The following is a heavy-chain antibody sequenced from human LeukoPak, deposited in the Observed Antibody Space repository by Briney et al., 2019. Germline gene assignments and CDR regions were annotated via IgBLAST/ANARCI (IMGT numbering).Heavy chain of an antibody. CDR2: MNPNSGNT. CDR3: ARGRSGYDSSYYYYGMDV. Sequence: ASVKVSCKASGYTFTSYDINWVRQATGQGLEWMGWMNPNSGNTGYAQKFQGRVTMTRNTSISTAYIELSSLRSEDTAVYYCARGRSGYDSSYYYYGMDVWGQGTTVTVSS. D-gene: IGHD5-12*01. J-gene: IGHJ6*02. CDR1: GYTFTSYD. V-gene: IGHV1-8*01.